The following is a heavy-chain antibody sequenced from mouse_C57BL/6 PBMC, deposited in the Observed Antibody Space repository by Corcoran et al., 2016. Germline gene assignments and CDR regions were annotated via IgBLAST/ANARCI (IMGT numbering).Heavy chain of an antibody. CDR1: GYTFTDYY. CDR3: AREAGTWYFDV. Sequence: EVQLQQSGPELVKPGASVKISCKASGYTFTDYYMNWVKQSHGKSLEWIGDINPNNGGTSYNQKFKGKATLTVDKSSSTAYMELRSLTSEDSAVYYCAREAGTWYFDVWGTGTTVTVSS. D-gene: IGHD4-1*01. J-gene: IGHJ1*03. V-gene: IGHV1-26*01. CDR2: INPNNGGT.